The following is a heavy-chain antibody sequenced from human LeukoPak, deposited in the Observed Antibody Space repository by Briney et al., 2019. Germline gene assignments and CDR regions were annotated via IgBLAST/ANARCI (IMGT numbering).Heavy chain of an antibody. CDR3: VVQRVGDGYNTFDY. V-gene: IGHV3-23*01. J-gene: IGHJ4*02. CDR2: LSGSGDDT. CDR1: GFTFSSYA. Sequence: GGSLRLSCAASGFTFSSYAMSWVRQAPGKGLEWVSGLSGSGDDTYHADSVKGRFTISRDNSKNTLYLRMNSLRAEDTAVYYCVVQRVGDGYNTFDYWGQGTLVTVSS. D-gene: IGHD5-24*01.